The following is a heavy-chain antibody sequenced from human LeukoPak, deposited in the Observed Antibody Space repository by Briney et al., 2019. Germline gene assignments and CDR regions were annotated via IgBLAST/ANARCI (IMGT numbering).Heavy chain of an antibody. D-gene: IGHD7-27*01. CDR3: VRDKLTGASRLDY. CDR2: ISSGSSYL. J-gene: IGHJ4*02. V-gene: IGHV3-21*04. Sequence: GGSLRLSCAASGFTFSSYSMNWVRQAPGKGLEWVSSISSGSSYLSYADSLKGRFTISRDNAKNSLYLQMNSLGAEDTAVYYCVRDKLTGASRLDYWGQGTLLTVSS. CDR1: GFTFSSYS.